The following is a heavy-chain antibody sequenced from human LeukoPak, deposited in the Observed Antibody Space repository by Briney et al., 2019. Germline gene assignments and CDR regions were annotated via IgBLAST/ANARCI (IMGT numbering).Heavy chain of an antibody. CDR1: GFTFSSYE. Sequence: GGSLRLSCAASGFTFSSYEMNWVRQAPGKGLEWVAVIWYDGSNKYYADSVKGRFTISRDNSKNTLYLQMNSLRAEDTAVYYCARVWGERGWWLIDYWGQGTLVTVSS. CDR2: IWYDGSNK. V-gene: IGHV3-33*08. CDR3: ARVWGERGWWLIDY. D-gene: IGHD2-21*01. J-gene: IGHJ4*02.